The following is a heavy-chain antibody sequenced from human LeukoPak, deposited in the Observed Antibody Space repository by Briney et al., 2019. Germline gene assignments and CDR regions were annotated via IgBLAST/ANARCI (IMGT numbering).Heavy chain of an antibody. V-gene: IGHV5-51*01. CDR2: IYPGDSDT. CDR3: ARLGGSYDSTRGGGMDV. J-gene: IGHJ6*02. CDR1: GYSFTSYW. D-gene: IGHD3-22*01. Sequence: GESLKISCKGSGYSFTSYWIGWVRQMPGKGLEWMGIIYPGDSDTRYSPSFQGQVTISADKSISTAYLQWNSLKASDTAMYYCARLGGSYDSTRGGGMDVWGQGTTVTVSS.